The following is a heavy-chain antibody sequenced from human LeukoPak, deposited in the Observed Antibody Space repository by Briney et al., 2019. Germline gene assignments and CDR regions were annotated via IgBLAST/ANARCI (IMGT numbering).Heavy chain of an antibody. V-gene: IGHV3-9*03. Sequence: GRSLRLSCAASGFTFDDYAMHWVRQAPGKGLEWVSGISWNSGSIGYADSVKGRFTISRDNAKNSLYLQMNSLRAEDMALHYCAKGQWLVRGAAFDIWGQGTMVTVSS. CDR1: GFTFDDYA. CDR2: ISWNSGSI. J-gene: IGHJ3*02. CDR3: AKGQWLVRGAAFDI. D-gene: IGHD6-19*01.